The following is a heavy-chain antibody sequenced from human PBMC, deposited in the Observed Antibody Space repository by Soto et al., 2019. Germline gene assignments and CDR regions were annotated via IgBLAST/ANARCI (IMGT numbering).Heavy chain of an antibody. CDR2: IKSKTDGGTT. Sequence: EVQLVESGGGLVKPGGSLRLSCAASGFTFSNAWMSWVRQAPGKGLEWVGRIKSKTDGGTTDYAAPVKGRFTISRDDSNNTLYLQMNSLKTEDTAAYYCTTDCSSTSCSSYYYYYYMDVWGKGTTVTVSS. V-gene: IGHV3-15*01. CDR3: TTDCSSTSCSSYYYYYYMDV. J-gene: IGHJ6*03. D-gene: IGHD2-2*01. CDR1: GFTFSNAW.